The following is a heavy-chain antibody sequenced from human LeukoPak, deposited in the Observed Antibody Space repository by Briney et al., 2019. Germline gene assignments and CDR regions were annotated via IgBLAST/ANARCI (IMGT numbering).Heavy chain of an antibody. CDR2: INHSGST. Sequence: SETLSLTCAVYGGSFSGYYWSWIRQPPGKGLEWIGEINHSGSTNYNPSLKSRVTISVDTSKNQFSLKLTSVTAADTAVYYCARSPTKRVPEDYWGQGTLVTVSS. CDR1: GGSFSGYY. V-gene: IGHV4-34*01. J-gene: IGHJ4*02. CDR3: ARSPTKRVPEDY. D-gene: IGHD2-2*01.